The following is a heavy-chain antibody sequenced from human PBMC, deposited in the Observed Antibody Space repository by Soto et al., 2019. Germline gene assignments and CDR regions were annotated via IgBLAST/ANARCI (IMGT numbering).Heavy chain of an antibody. D-gene: IGHD2-15*01. J-gene: IGHJ4*02. V-gene: IGHV3-48*01. CDR1: GFTFNSYS. CDR3: AIVVVVAATEGY. Sequence: GGSLRLSCAASGFTFNSYSMNWVRQAPGKGLEWVSYISSSSTTKYYTDSVKGRFTISRDNSKNTLYLQMNSLRAEDTAVYYCAIVVVVAATEGYWGQGTLVTVSS. CDR2: ISSSSTTK.